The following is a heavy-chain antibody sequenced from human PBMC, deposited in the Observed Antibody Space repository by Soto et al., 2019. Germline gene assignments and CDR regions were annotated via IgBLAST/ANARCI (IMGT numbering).Heavy chain of an antibody. CDR3: ARDRPRSGIAANQGHFDY. Sequence: GGSLRLSCAASGFTFSSYAMHWVRQAPGKGLEWVAVISYDGSNKYYADSVKGRFTISRDNSKNTLYLQMNSLRAEDTAVYYCARDRPRSGIAANQGHFDYWGQGTLVTVSS. CDR1: GFTFSSYA. J-gene: IGHJ4*02. D-gene: IGHD6-13*01. V-gene: IGHV3-30-3*01. CDR2: ISYDGSNK.